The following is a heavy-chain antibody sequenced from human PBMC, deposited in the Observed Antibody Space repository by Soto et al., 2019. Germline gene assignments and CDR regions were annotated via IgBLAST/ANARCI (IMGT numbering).Heavy chain of an antibody. CDR2: IYYSGST. CDR3: ARKRAGYSSSWHLHYYYYGMDV. J-gene: IGHJ6*02. D-gene: IGHD6-13*01. Sequence: KTSETLSLTCTVSGGSISSSSYYWGWIRQPPGKGLEWIGSIYYSGSTYYNPSLKSRVTISVDTSKNQFSLKLSSVTAADTAVYYCARKRAGYSSSWHLHYYYYGMDVWGHGTTVTAP. V-gene: IGHV4-39*01. CDR1: GGSISSSSYY.